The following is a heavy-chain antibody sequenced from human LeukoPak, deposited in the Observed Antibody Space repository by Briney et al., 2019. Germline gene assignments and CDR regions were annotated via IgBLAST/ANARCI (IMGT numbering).Heavy chain of an antibody. CDR3: AREMRGDRYCSSTSCHPYFDY. J-gene: IGHJ4*02. D-gene: IGHD2-2*01. CDR2: ISSSSSTI. Sequence: GGSLRLSCAASGFTFSSYSMNWVRQAPGKGLEWVSYISSSSSTIYYADSVKGRFTTSRDNAKNSLYLQMNSLRAEDTAVYYCAREMRGDRYCSSTSCHPYFDYWGQGTLVTVSS. CDR1: GFTFSSYS. V-gene: IGHV3-48*04.